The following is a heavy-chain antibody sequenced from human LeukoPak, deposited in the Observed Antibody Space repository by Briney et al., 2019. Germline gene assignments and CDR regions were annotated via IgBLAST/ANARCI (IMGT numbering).Heavy chain of an antibody. CDR1: GFSFSTYS. J-gene: IGHJ4*02. CDR2: IDTRSTTI. D-gene: IGHD2-15*01. V-gene: IGHV3-48*02. CDR3: ARDRGYCSGGSCYRYSDY. Sequence: GGSLRLSCAASGFSFSTYSVSWFRQAPGRGLEWVSFIDTRSTTIYYVDPVRGRFTISRNSAKNSLYLQMNSLRDEDTAVYYCARDRGYCSGGSCYRYSDYWGQGTLVTVSS.